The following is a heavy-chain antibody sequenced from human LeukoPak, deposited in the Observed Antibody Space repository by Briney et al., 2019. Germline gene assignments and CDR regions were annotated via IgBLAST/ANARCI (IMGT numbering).Heavy chain of an antibody. Sequence: GASVKVSCKASGYSFTSHYMHWVRQATGQGLEWVGWMSPNSGNTVYAQKFQGRVTITRNISISTVYLELSSLRSEDTAVYYCARNFGGLGYWGQGTLVTVSS. J-gene: IGHJ4*02. CDR2: MSPNSGNT. D-gene: IGHD3-16*01. V-gene: IGHV1-8*01. CDR3: ARNFGGLGY. CDR1: GYSFTSHY.